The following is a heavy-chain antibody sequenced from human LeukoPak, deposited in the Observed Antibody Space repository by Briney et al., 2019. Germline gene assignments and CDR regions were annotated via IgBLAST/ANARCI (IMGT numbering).Heavy chain of an antibody. J-gene: IGHJ3*02. CDR2: ISRSCRRD. D-gene: IGHD6-19*01. Sequence: GGSLRLSCAASGFTFSLYEMNWVRQAPGKGLEWVAYISRSCRRDLYADSVKGRFSISRDNINDLVHLEMKSLRGEDTAVYYCARDALIGVAGTDACDMWGEGTVVIVAS. V-gene: IGHV3-48*03. CDR3: ARDALIGVAGTDACDM. CDR1: GFTFSLYE.